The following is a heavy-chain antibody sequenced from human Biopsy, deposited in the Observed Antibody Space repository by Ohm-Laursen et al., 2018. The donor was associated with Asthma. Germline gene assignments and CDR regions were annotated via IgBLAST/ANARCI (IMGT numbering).Heavy chain of an antibody. D-gene: IGHD3-3*01. J-gene: IGHJ5*02. V-gene: IGHV4-39*01. CDR1: GGSISSSSYY. CDR2: IYYSGST. CDR3: ARFTASITIFGVVNNWFDP. Sequence: SETLSLTCTVSGGSISSSSYYWGWIRQPPGKGLEWIGSIYYSGSTYYNPSLKSRVTISVDTSKNQLSLKLSSVTAADTAVFYCARFTASITIFGVVNNWFDPWGQGTLVTVSS.